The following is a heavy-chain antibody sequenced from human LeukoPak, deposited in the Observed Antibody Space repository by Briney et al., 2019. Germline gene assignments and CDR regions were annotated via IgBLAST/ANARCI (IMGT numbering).Heavy chain of an antibody. J-gene: IGHJ4*02. CDR1: GGSISTSSYY. V-gene: IGHV4-39*07. D-gene: IGHD1-1*01. CDR2: VYYSGST. Sequence: SETLSLTCTVSGGSISTSSYYWGWIRQPPGKGLEWIGSVYYSGSTYYNPSLKSRVTISVDTSKNQFSLRLSSVTAADTAVYYCARTSNDDDYFDYWGQGTLVTVSS. CDR3: ARTSNDDDYFDY.